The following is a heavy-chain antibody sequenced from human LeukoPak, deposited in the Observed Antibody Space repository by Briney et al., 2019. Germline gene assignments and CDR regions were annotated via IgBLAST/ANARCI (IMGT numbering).Heavy chain of an antibody. CDR2: ITASGADT. CDR1: GFTFRSYA. V-gene: IGHV3-23*01. Sequence: GGSLRLSCAASGFTFRSYAMSWVRQAPGKGLEWVSAITASGADTYYADSVKGRFTISRDNSKNTLYLQMSGLRAEDSAMYYCAANGESSGWSWNYWGQGTLVTVSS. CDR3: AANGESSGWSWNY. D-gene: IGHD6-19*01. J-gene: IGHJ4*02.